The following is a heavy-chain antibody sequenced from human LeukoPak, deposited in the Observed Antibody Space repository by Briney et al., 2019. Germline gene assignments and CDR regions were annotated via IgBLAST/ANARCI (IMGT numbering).Heavy chain of an antibody. CDR3: ARGRYYYDSSGYYPNFDY. CDR1: GGSITTYY. D-gene: IGHD3-22*01. Sequence: SETLSLTCTVSGGSITTYYWSWIRQPPGKGLEWIGEINHSGSTNYNPSLKSRVTISVDTSKNQFSLKLSSVTAADTAVYYCARGRYYYDSSGYYPNFDYWGQGTLVTVSS. V-gene: IGHV4-34*01. J-gene: IGHJ4*02. CDR2: INHSGST.